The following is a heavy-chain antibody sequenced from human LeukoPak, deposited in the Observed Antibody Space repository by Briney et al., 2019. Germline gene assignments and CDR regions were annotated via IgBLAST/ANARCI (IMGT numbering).Heavy chain of an antibody. Sequence: SSVKVSCKASGGTFSSYTISWVRQAPRQGLEWMGRIIPILCIANYAQKFQGRVTITADKSTSTAYMELSSLRSEDTAVYYCAGGYCSSTSCYKFDYWGQGTLVTVSS. J-gene: IGHJ4*02. CDR3: AGGYCSSTSCYKFDY. D-gene: IGHD2-2*02. CDR2: IIPILCIA. CDR1: GGTFSSYT. V-gene: IGHV1-69*02.